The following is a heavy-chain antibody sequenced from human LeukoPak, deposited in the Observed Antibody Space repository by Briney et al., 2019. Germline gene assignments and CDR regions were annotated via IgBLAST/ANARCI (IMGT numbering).Heavy chain of an antibody. CDR1: GGSISSSGYY. V-gene: IGHV4-31*03. Sequence: PSQTLSLTCTVSGGSISSSGYYWSWIRQHPGKGLEWIGYIYYSGSTHYNPSLRSRITMSVDTSKNQFSLKLSSVTAADTAVYYCVRYYDILTRYFDYWGQGTLVTVSS. D-gene: IGHD3-9*01. CDR3: VRYYDILTRYFDY. CDR2: IYYSGST. J-gene: IGHJ4*02.